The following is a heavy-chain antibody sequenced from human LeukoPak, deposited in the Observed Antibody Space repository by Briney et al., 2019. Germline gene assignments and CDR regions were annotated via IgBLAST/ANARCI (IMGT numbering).Heavy chain of an antibody. CDR2: GSHDGRNK. CDR1: GFIFRNYA. Sequence: GRSLRLSCVASGFIFRNYATHWVRQAPGKGLEWVAVGSHDGRNKIYGDSVKGRFTISRDNSKNTVYLQMDNLRPEDTAVYYCAKDRDSSTWSFFDFWGQGTLVTVSS. D-gene: IGHD6-13*01. J-gene: IGHJ4*02. V-gene: IGHV3-30*18. CDR3: AKDRDSSTWSFFDF.